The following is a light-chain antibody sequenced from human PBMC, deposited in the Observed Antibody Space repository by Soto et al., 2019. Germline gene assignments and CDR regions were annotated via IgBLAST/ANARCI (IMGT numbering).Light chain of an antibody. V-gene: IGKV1-39*01. J-gene: IGKJ1*01. Sequence: DIQMTQSPSSLSASVGDRVTITCRASQSISTYLNWYQQKPGKAPKLLIYSASNLQSGDPSRFSGGASGTDFTLTISSLQPEDFATYYCQQSYSNPWTFGQGTKVEIK. CDR3: QQSYSNPWT. CDR2: SAS. CDR1: QSISTY.